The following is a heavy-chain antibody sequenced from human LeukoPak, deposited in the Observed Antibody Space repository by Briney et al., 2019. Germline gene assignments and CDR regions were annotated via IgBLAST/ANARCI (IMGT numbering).Heavy chain of an antibody. CDR1: GGSVWSSF. CDR2: LHSDGIT. D-gene: IGHD1-26*01. V-gene: IGHV3-66*01. Sequence: GGSLRLSCVASGGSVWSSFRGWVRQAPGKGLEWVSILHSDGITDYVDSARGRFAISRDNSEDIFYLQMNSLRVEDTGVYYCVRDRSGTYLDYWGQGTLVTVSS. CDR3: VRDRSGTYLDY. J-gene: IGHJ4*02.